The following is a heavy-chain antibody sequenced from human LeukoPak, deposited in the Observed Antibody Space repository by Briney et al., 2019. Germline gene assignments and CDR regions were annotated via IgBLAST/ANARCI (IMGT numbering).Heavy chain of an antibody. V-gene: IGHV3-30*18. CDR2: ISYDGSNK. CDR1: GFTFSSYG. CDR3: AKILRAVAGNGYYYGMDV. Sequence: GGSLRLSCAASGFTFSSYGMHWVRQAPGKGLEWVAVISYDGSNKYYADSVKGRFTISRDNSKNPLYLQMNSLGAEDTAVYYCAKILRAVAGNGYYYGMDVWGQGTTVTVSS. J-gene: IGHJ6*02. D-gene: IGHD6-19*01.